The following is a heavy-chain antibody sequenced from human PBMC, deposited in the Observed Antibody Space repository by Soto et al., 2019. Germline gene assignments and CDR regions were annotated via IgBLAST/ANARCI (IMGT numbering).Heavy chain of an antibody. CDR1: GYTFTSYD. J-gene: IGHJ4*02. D-gene: IGHD6-6*01. CDR3: ARIFKMRSSSPEGIDY. CDR2: MNPNSGNT. V-gene: IGHV1-8*01. Sequence: ASVKVSCKASGYTFTSYDINWVRQATGQGLEWMGWMNPNSGNTGYAQKFQGRVTMTRNTSISTAYMELSSLRSEDTAVYYCARIFKMRSSSPEGIDYWGQGTLVTVSS.